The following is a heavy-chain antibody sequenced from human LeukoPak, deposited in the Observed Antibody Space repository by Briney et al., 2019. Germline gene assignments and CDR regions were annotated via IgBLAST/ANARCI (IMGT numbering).Heavy chain of an antibody. D-gene: IGHD6-19*01. Sequence: GASVKVSCKASGYTFTSYYMHWVRQAPGQGLEWMGIINPNSGGTKYAQKFQGRVTMTRDTSISTAYMELSRLRSDDTAVYYCARVIRIAVAGTEGFDYWGQGTLVTVSS. V-gene: IGHV1-2*02. CDR1: GYTFTSYY. CDR3: ARVIRIAVAGTEGFDY. J-gene: IGHJ4*02. CDR2: INPNSGGT.